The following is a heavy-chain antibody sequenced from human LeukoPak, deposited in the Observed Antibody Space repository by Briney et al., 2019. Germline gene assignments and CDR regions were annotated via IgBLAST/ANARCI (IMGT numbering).Heavy chain of an antibody. J-gene: IGHJ4*02. V-gene: IGHV3-30*03. CDR3: ARVRNYGSGSPDY. CDR2: ISYDGSNK. CDR1: GFTFSSYG. Sequence: GGSLRLSCAAAGFTFSSYGMHWVRQAAGKGLEWVAVISYDGSNKYYADSVKGRFTISRDNSKNTLYLHMHTLRAEDTAFYYCARVRNYGSGSPDYWGQGTLVTVSS. D-gene: IGHD3-10*01.